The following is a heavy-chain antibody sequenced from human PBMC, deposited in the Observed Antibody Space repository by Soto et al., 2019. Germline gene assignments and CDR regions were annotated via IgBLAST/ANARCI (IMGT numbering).Heavy chain of an antibody. D-gene: IGHD2-15*01. CDR1: GYTFTSYG. CDR3: ARVGMDIVVVVAAISGFDP. J-gene: IGHJ5*02. V-gene: IGHV1-18*01. Sequence: ASVKVSCKASGYTFTSYGISWVRQAPGQGLEWMGWISAYNGNTNYAQKLQGRVTMTTDTSTSTAYMELRSLRSDDTAVYYCARVGMDIVVVVAAISGFDPWGQGTLVTV. CDR2: ISAYNGNT.